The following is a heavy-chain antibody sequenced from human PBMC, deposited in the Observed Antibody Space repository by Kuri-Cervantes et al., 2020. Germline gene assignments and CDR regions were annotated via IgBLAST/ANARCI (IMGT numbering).Heavy chain of an antibody. Sequence: GGSLRLSCAASGFTFDDYGMHWVRQAPGKGLEWVSGISWNSGSIRYADSVKGRFTISRDNARNSLNLQMNSLRAEDTALYYCAKTGVSSTYWYFDLWGRGTLVTVSS. CDR3: AKTGVSSTYWYFDL. CDR2: ISWNSGSI. V-gene: IGHV3-9*01. D-gene: IGHD3-10*01. J-gene: IGHJ2*01. CDR1: GFTFDDYG.